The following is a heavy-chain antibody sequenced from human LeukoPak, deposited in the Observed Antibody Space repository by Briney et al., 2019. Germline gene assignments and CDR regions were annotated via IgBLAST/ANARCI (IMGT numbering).Heavy chain of an antibody. D-gene: IGHD3-22*01. CDR1: GYTLTELS. J-gene: IGHJ4*02. CDR3: ASTYDSSGYYYGVFDY. Sequence: SVKVSCKVSGYTLTELSMHWVRQAPGQGLEWMGRIIPILGIANYAQKFQGRVTITADKSTSTAYMELSSLRSEDTAVYYCASTYDSSGYYYGVFDYWGQGTLVTVSS. CDR2: IIPILGIA. V-gene: IGHV1-69*02.